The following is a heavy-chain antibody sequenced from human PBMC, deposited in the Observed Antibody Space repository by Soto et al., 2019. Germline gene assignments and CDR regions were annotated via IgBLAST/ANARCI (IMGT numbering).Heavy chain of an antibody. CDR3: AKRSVAGTVRYYYGMDV. CDR1: GGSISSSNW. D-gene: IGHD6-19*01. J-gene: IGHJ6*02. V-gene: IGHV4-4*02. CDR2: IYHSGST. Sequence: QVQLQESGPGLVKPSGTLSLTCAVSGGSISSSNWWSWVRQPPGKGLEWIGEIYHSGSTNYNPSLKRRVTRSVDKSKNQFSLKLSSVTAADTAVYYCAKRSVAGTVRYYYGMDVWGQGTTVTVSS.